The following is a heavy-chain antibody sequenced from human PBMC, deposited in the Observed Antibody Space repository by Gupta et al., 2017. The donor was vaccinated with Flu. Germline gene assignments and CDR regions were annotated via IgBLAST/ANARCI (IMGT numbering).Heavy chain of an antibody. CDR2: ITWNSGSI. D-gene: IGHD3-22*01. Sequence: EVQLVESGGGLVQPDRSLRLSCAASGFTFDDYAIQWFRQAPGKGLEWVSRITWNSGSIGYADSVKGRFTISRDNAKNSLYLQMNSLRAEDTALYYCAKDISYDSSGSMWYFDYWGQGTLVTVSS. CDR3: AKDISYDSSGSMWYFDY. V-gene: IGHV3-9*01. J-gene: IGHJ4*02. CDR1: GFTFDDYA.